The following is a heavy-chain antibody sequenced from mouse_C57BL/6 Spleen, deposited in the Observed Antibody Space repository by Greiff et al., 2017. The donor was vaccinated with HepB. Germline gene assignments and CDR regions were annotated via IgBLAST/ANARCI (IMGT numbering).Heavy chain of an antibody. D-gene: IGHD4-1*01. CDR3: ASGSRSYWYFDV. CDR2: IDPADSYT. Sequence: QVQLQQPGAELVMPGASVKLSCKASGYTFTSYWMHWVKQRPGQGLEWIGEIDPADSYTNYNQKFKGKSTLTVDKSSSTAYMQLSSLTSEDSAVYYGASGSRSYWYFDVWGPGTTVTVSS. J-gene: IGHJ1*01. CDR1: GYTFTSYW. V-gene: IGHV1-69*01.